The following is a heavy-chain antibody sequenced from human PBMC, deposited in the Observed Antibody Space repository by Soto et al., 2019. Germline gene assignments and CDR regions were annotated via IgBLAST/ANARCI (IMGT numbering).Heavy chain of an antibody. D-gene: IGHD2-21*01. CDR1: GDSVGRKSCG. CDR3: AGVAWFRGMDV. Sequence: SQTLSLTCDISGDSVGRKSCGWNWIRQSPSRGFEWLGRTYYRSKWENDYAVAVKSRISINPDTSKNQVSLHLYSVTPEDTAVYYCAGVAWFRGMDVWGQGTPVTVSS. CDR2: TYYRSKWEN. V-gene: IGHV6-1*01. J-gene: IGHJ6*02.